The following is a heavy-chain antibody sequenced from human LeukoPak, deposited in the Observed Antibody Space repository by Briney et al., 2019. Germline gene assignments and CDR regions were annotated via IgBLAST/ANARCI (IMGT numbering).Heavy chain of an antibody. V-gene: IGHV4-59*11. J-gene: IGHJ6*03. CDR3: ARGDYGSGSYYNVIFYYMDV. Sequence: SETLSLTCTVSGDSISNHYWSWIRQPPGKGLEWIGYIYYSGSTNYNPSLKSRVTISVDTSKNQFSLKLSSVTAADTAVYYCARGDYGSGSYYNVIFYYMDVWGKGTTVTVSS. CDR1: GDSISNHY. CDR2: IYYSGST. D-gene: IGHD3-10*01.